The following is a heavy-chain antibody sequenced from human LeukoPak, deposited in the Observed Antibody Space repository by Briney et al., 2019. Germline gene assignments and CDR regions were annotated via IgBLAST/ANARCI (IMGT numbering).Heavy chain of an antibody. V-gene: IGHV1-2*02. Sequence: ASVKVSCKASGYTFTGYFKHWVRQAPGQGLEWMGWINPKSGDTNYAQRFQGRVTMTRDTSISTAYMELTRLTSDDTAVYYCARDGTVGLFGYWGQGSLVTVSS. J-gene: IGHJ4*02. CDR3: ARDGTVGLFGY. D-gene: IGHD3/OR15-3a*01. CDR2: INPKSGDT. CDR1: GYTFTGYF.